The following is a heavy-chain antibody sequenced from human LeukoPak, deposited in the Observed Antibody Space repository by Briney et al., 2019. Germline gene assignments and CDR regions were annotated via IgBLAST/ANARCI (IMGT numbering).Heavy chain of an antibody. D-gene: IGHD6-6*01. J-gene: IGHJ4*02. V-gene: IGHV3-23*01. CDR2: ISSGGGSI. CDR1: EFTLSNYA. CDR3: ASSPLAARPKLDY. Sequence: GGSLRLSCAASEFTLSNYAMNWVRQAPGKRPEWVSGISSGGGSIYYADSVKGRFTISRDNSKNTLYLQMNSLRAEDTAVYYCASSPLAARPKLDYWGQGTLVTVSS.